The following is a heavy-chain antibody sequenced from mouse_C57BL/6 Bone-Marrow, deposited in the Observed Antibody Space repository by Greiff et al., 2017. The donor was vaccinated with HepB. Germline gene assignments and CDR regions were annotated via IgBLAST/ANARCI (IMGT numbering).Heavy chain of an antibody. Sequence: QVQLKQSGAELVKPGASVKISCKASGYAFSSYWMNWVKQRPGKGLEWIGQIYPGDGDTNYNGKFKGKATLTADKSSSTAYMQLSSLTSEDSAVYFCARWHYYGSRSDYWGQGTTHTVSS. D-gene: IGHD1-1*01. CDR2: IYPGDGDT. CDR1: GYAFSSYW. CDR3: ARWHYYGSRSDY. V-gene: IGHV1-80*01. J-gene: IGHJ2*01.